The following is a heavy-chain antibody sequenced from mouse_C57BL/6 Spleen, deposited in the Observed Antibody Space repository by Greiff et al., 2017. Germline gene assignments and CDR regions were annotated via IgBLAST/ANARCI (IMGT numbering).Heavy chain of an antibody. D-gene: IGHD1-1*01. Sequence: VQLQQSGPELVKPGASVKISCKASGYAFSSSWMNWVKQRPGKGLEWIGRIYPGDGDTNYNGKFKGKATLTADKSSSTAYMQLSSLTSEDSAVYFCARCYYGSSYLYAMDYWGQGTSVTVSS. CDR1: GYAFSSSW. V-gene: IGHV1-82*01. CDR2: IYPGDGDT. CDR3: ARCYYGSSYLYAMDY. J-gene: IGHJ4*01.